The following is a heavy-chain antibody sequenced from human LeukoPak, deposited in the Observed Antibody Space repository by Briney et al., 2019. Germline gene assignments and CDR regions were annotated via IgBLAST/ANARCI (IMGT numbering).Heavy chain of an antibody. CDR1: GGSLSSRNYY. J-gene: IGHJ6*03. Sequence: SETLSLTCSVSGGSLSSRNYYWGWIRQPPGKGLEWIGSIYYSGSTYYNPSLKSRVTISVDTSKNQFSLKLSSVTAADTAVYYCARPSGVVVPNYYMDVWGKGTTVTVSS. V-gene: IGHV4-39*01. CDR2: IYYSGST. CDR3: ARPSGVVVPNYYMDV. D-gene: IGHD2-2*01.